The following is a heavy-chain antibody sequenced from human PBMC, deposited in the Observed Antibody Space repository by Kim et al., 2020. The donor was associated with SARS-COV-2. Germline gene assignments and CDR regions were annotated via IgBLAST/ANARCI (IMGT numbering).Heavy chain of an antibody. J-gene: IGHJ4*02. CDR1: GGSFSGYY. D-gene: IGHD3-22*01. V-gene: IGHV4-34*01. Sequence: SETLSLTCAVYGGSFSGYYWSWIRQSPGKGLEWIGEINHSGSTNYNPSLKSRVTISVDTSKNQFSLKLSSVTAADTAVYYCARGAAAKGIVVIITTNHFDYWGQGTLVTVSS. CDR2: INHSGST. CDR3: ARGAAAKGIVVIITTNHFDY.